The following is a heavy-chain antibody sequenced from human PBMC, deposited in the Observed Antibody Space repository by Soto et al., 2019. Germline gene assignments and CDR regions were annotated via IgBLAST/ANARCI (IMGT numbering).Heavy chain of an antibody. CDR3: ARDQMEYYDFWSGYYRNYYYYGMDV. Sequence: GGSLRLSCAASGFTFSSYAMHWVRQAPGKGLEWVAVISYDGSNKYYADSVKGRFTISRDNSKNTLYLQMSSLRAEDTAVYYCARDQMEYYDFWSGYYRNYYYYGMDVWGQGTTVTVSS. D-gene: IGHD3-3*01. J-gene: IGHJ6*02. CDR1: GFTFSSYA. CDR2: ISYDGSNK. V-gene: IGHV3-30-3*01.